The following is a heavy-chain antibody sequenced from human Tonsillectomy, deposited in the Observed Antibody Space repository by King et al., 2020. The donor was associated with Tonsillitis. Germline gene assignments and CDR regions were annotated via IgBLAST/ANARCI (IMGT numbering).Heavy chain of an antibody. Sequence: VQLVESGGGVVQPGRSLRLSCAASGVTFTSYAMHWVRQAPGKGLEWAAGISYDGNNQYHADSVKGRFTLSRDNSKNTLYLQMISLRTEDAAVYYCARDDGSGRYSFPHYYYGMDVWGQGTTVTVSS. V-gene: IGHV3-30-3*01. CDR3: ARDDGSGRYSFPHYYYGMDV. CDR2: ISYDGNNQ. D-gene: IGHD3-10*01. J-gene: IGHJ6*02. CDR1: GVTFTSYA.